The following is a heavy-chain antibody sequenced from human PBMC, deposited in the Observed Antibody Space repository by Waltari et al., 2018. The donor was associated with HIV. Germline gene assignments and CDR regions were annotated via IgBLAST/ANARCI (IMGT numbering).Heavy chain of an antibody. CDR3: AKVGFSIAVAGHFDY. CDR1: GFTFDDYA. J-gene: IGHJ4*02. V-gene: IGHV3-9*01. CDR2: ISWNSGSI. Sequence: EVQLVESGGGLVQPGRSLRLSCAASGFTFDDYAMHWVRQAPGKGLEWVLGISWNSGSIGYADSVKGRFTISRDNAKNSLYLQMNSLRAEDTALYYCAKVGFSIAVAGHFDYWGQGTLVTVSS. D-gene: IGHD6-19*01.